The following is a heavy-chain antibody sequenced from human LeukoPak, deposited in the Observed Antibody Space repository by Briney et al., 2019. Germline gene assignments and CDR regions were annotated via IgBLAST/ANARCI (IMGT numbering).Heavy chain of an antibody. CDR2: IYHIGST. J-gene: IGHJ4*02. V-gene: IGHV4-4*02. CDR1: GASITTSNW. CDR3: AGARRGATRYFDY. Sequence: PSETLSLTCAVSGASITTSNWWSWVRQPPGKGLEWIGEIYHIGSTNYNPSLKSRVSISIHKSKNQFSLKLSSVTAADTAVYYCAGARRGATRYFDYWGQGTLVTVSS. D-gene: IGHD1-26*01.